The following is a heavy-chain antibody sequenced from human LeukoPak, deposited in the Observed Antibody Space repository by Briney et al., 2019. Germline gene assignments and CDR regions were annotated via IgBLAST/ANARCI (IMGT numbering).Heavy chain of an antibody. CDR2: IGASGEST. D-gene: IGHD5-24*01. Sequence: GGSLRLSCAASGFTFSVAAMTWVRQAPGKGLEWVSLIGASGESTYYADSVKGRFTISRDNSKNTLSLQMNSLRVEDTAMYFCAKDIQLSTWGLEKMDTVSS. J-gene: IGHJ3*01. CDR1: GFTFSVAA. CDR3: AKDIQLST. V-gene: IGHV3-23*01.